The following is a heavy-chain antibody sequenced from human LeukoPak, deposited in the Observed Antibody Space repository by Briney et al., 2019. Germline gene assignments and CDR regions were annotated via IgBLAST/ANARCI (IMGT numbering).Heavy chain of an antibody. CDR1: GFSFSSYE. CDR2: ISSSGSTI. J-gene: IGHJ4*02. CDR3: ARGGSYGAY. V-gene: IGHV3-48*03. Sequence: GGSLRLSCAASGFSFSSYEMNWVRQAPGKGLEWVAYISSSGSTIYYADSVKGRFTISRGNAKNSLYLQMNSLRAEDTAVYYCARGGSYGAYWGQGTLVTVSS. D-gene: IGHD1-26*01.